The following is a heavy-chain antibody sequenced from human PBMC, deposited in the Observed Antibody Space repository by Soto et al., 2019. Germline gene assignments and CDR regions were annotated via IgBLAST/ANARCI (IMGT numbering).Heavy chain of an antibody. Sequence: QVQLVQSGAEVRKPGSSVTVSCKASGGTFSNDAISWVRQAPGQGLEWMGGTIPIVGKGSYAQKFQGRVTSTTHETTTTPYIELSSLRFEDPAVSYCARFVILFPTASTHYYYHLDVWGQGTTVTVSS. V-gene: IGHV1-69*01. CDR1: GGTFSNDA. D-gene: IGHD2-21*01. J-gene: IGHJ6*02. CDR3: ARFVILFPTASTHYYYHLDV. CDR2: TIPIVGKG.